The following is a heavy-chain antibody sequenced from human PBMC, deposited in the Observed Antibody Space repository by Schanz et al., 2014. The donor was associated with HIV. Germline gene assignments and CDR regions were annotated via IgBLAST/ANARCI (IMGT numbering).Heavy chain of an antibody. D-gene: IGHD2-15*01. CDR3: AKGDPTAADPTDS. Sequence: EGQLLESGGGLVQPGRSLRLSCAASGFTFSSYAMSWVRQTPGKGLEWVSAISDTGGSTYYADSVKGRFTISKDYSKNTLYLQMNSLRAEDTAIYYCAKGDPTAADPTDSWGQGTLVTVSS. CDR1: GFTFSSYA. CDR2: ISDTGGST. V-gene: IGHV3-23*01. J-gene: IGHJ4*02.